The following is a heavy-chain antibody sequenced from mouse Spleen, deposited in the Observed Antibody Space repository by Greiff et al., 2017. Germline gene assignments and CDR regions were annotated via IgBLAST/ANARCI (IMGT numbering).Heavy chain of an antibody. Sequence: EVMLVESGGGLVKPGGSLKLSCAASGFTFSDYGMAWVRQAPGKGPEWVAFISNLAYSIYYADTVTGRFTISRENAKNTLYLEMSSLRSEDTAMYYCARRDYDGSYWYFDVWGAGTTVTVSS. CDR1: GFTFSDYG. J-gene: IGHJ1*01. CDR2: ISNLAYSI. V-gene: IGHV5-15*01. D-gene: IGHD2-1*01. CDR3: ARRDYDGSYWYFDV.